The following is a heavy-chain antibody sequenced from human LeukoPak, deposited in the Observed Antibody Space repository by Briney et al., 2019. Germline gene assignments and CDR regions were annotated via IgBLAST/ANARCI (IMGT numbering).Heavy chain of an antibody. CDR2: ISSSSSYI. CDR1: AFTVSSYS. V-gene: IGHV3-21*01. Sequence: GGSLRLSCAASAFTVSSYSMNWVRQAPGKGLEWVSSISSSSSYIYYADSVEGRFTISRDNAKNSLYLQMNSLRAEDTAVYYCARGGGYSGYGYWGQGTLVTVSS. D-gene: IGHD5-12*01. J-gene: IGHJ4*02. CDR3: ARGGGYSGYGY.